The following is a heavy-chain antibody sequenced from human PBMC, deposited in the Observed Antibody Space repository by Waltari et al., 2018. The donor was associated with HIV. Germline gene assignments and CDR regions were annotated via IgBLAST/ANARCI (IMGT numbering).Heavy chain of an antibody. J-gene: IGHJ4*02. CDR2: IYHSGST. V-gene: IGHV4-38-2*02. CDR3: ASPGGVVTAIREYFDY. D-gene: IGHD2-21*02. CDR1: GYSISSGYY. Sequence: QVQLQESGPGLVKPSETLSLTCTVSGYSISSGYYWGWIRQLPGKGLEWIGSIYHSGSTYYNPSLKSRVTISVDTSKNQFSLKLSSVTAADTAVYYCASPGGVVTAIREYFDYWGQGTLVTVSS.